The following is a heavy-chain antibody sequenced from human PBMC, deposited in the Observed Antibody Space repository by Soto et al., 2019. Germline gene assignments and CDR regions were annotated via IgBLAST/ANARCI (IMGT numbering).Heavy chain of an antibody. D-gene: IGHD1-1*01. CDR2: INSDGSST. CDR3: ARDRPLERQGHYYYYSRDV. CDR1: GFTFSSYW. V-gene: IGHV3-74*01. Sequence: EVQLVESGGGLVQPGGSLRLSCAASGFTFSSYWMHWVRQAPGKGLVWVSRINSDGSSTSYADSVKGRFTISRDNAKNTLYLQMNSLRAEDTAVYYCARDRPLERQGHYYYYSRDVWGKGTTVTVSS. J-gene: IGHJ6*03.